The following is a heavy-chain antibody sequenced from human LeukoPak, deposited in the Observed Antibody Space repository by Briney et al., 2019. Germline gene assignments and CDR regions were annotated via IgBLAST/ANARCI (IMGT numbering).Heavy chain of an antibody. D-gene: IGHD1-26*01. CDR3: ARGNSGSHYVEYYYGLDV. V-gene: IGHV3-30-3*01. Sequence: ERSLRLSCAASGFTFSTYTMHWVRQAPGKGLEWVAFVSYDGTNKNYADSVKGRFTISRDNSKNTLYLQMNSLRTEDTAVYYCARGNSGSHYVEYYYGLDVWGQGTTVTVSS. J-gene: IGHJ6*02. CDR2: VSYDGTNK. CDR1: GFTFSTYT.